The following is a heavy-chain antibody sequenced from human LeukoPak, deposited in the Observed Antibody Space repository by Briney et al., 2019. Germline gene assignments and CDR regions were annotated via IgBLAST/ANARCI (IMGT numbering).Heavy chain of an antibody. CDR2: IYTSGST. Sequence: PSETLSLTCTVSGGPFSSFHWSWIRQPAGKGLEWLGLIYTSGSTNYSPSLKSRLTMSVDASKHQFSLKLSSVTAADTAVYYCARHGYGDYVVAFDIWGQGTMVTVSS. J-gene: IGHJ3*02. CDR1: GGPFSSFH. V-gene: IGHV4-4*07. D-gene: IGHD4-17*01. CDR3: ARHGYGDYVVAFDI.